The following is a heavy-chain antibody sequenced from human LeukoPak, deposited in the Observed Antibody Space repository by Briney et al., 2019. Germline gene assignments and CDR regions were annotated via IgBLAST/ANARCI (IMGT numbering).Heavy chain of an antibody. V-gene: IGHV3-30*03. CDR3: ARDGSGGPAAGDAFDI. Sequence: PGGSLRLSCAASGFTFSSYGMHWVRQAPGKGLEWVAVISYDGSNKYYADSVKGRFTISRDNSKNTLYLQMNSLRAEDTAVYYCARDGSGGPAAGDAFDIWGQGTMVTVSS. CDR1: GFTFSSYG. CDR2: ISYDGSNK. D-gene: IGHD6-13*01. J-gene: IGHJ3*02.